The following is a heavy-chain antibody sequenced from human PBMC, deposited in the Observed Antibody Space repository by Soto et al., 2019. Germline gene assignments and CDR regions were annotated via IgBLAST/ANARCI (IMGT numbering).Heavy chain of an antibody. CDR2: IKGDGSIT. Sequence: EVQLVESGGGLVQPGGTLRLSCAASEFTFSNYWMHWVRQAPGKGLVWVSCIKGDGSITNYADSVKGRFTISRDNAKNTLFLQMDSVTADDTAVYYCARGVPGHYATDVWGQGTTVTVSS. CDR1: EFTFSNYW. J-gene: IGHJ6*02. V-gene: IGHV3-74*02. CDR3: ARGVPGHYATDV.